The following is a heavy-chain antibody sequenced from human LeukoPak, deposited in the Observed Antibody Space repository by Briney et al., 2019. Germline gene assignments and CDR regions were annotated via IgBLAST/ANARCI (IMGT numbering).Heavy chain of an antibody. CDR3: ARVYGSGFNWFDP. CDR1: GYTFTGYY. V-gene: IGHV1-2*02. D-gene: IGHD3-10*01. J-gene: IGHJ5*02. CDR2: INPNSGGT. Sequence: ASVKVSCKASGYTFTGYYMHWVRQAPGQGLEWMGWINPNSGGTNYAQKFQGRVTMTRDTSISTAYMELSRLRFDDTAVYYCARVYGSGFNWFDPWGQGTLVTVSS.